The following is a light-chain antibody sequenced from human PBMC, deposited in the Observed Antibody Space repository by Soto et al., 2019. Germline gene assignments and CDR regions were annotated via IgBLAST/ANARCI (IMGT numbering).Light chain of an antibody. J-gene: IGKJ1*01. V-gene: IGKV1-5*03. CDR3: QQYNSYPRT. CDR1: QSISSW. Sequence: DIQMTQSPSTLSASVGDRVTITCRASQSISSWLAWYQQKPGKAPKLLIHGVSSLDSGVPSRFSGSGSGTEFTLTISSLQPDDFATYYCQQYNSYPRTFGQGTKVDIK. CDR2: GVS.